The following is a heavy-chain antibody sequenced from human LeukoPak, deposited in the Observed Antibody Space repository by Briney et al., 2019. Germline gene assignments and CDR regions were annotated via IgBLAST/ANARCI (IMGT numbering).Heavy chain of an antibody. CDR2: ISSKAYGGTT. J-gene: IGHJ5*02. D-gene: IGHD5-18*01. V-gene: IGHV3-49*03. CDR1: GFTFGDYA. Sequence: GRSLRLSCTASGFTFGDYAMSWFRQAPGKGLEWVGFISSKAYGGTTEYAASVKGRFTISRDDSKSIAYLQMHSLKTEDTAVYYCTSRGYSYGYDWFDPWGQGTLVTVSS. CDR3: TSRGYSYGYDWFDP.